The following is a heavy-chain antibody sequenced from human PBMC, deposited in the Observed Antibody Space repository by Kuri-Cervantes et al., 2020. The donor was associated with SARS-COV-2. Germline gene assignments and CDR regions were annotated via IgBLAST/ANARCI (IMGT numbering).Heavy chain of an antibody. V-gene: IGHV3-7*03. Sequence: GESLKISCAASGFTFSSYWMSWVRQAPGKGLEWVANIKQDGSEKYYVDSVKGRFTISRDNSKNTLYLQMNSLRAEDTAVYYCAKEGNYDFWSGLWSPGDKQRFDIWGQGTMVTVSS. J-gene: IGHJ3*02. CDR3: AKEGNYDFWSGLWSPGDKQRFDI. CDR1: GFTFSSYW. D-gene: IGHD3-3*01. CDR2: IKQDGSEK.